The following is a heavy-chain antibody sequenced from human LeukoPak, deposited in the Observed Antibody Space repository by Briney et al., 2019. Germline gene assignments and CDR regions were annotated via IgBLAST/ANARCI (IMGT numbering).Heavy chain of an antibody. CDR2: ISGSGGST. J-gene: IGHJ5*02. D-gene: IGHD6-13*01. CDR3: AKDHSQAKYSITWKFDP. Sequence: GGSLRLSCTASGFDFSSYAMSWVRQAPGKGLEWVSVISGSGGSTYHADSVKGRFTISRDNSKNTQYLQMNSLRAEDTALYYCAKDHSQAKYSITWKFDPWGQGTLVTVSS. CDR1: GFDFSSYA. V-gene: IGHV3-23*01.